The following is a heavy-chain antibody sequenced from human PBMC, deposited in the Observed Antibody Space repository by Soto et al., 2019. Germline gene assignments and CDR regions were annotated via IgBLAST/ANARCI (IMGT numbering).Heavy chain of an antibody. Sequence: GGSLRLSCAASGFTFSSYAMSWVRQAPGKGLEWVSVISGSGGSTYYADSVKGRFTISRDNSKNTLYLQMNSLRAEDTAVYYCAKDTVSIVVVVAATQVPRGAFDPWGQGTLVTVSS. CDR1: GFTFSSYA. CDR3: AKDTVSIVVVVAATQVPRGAFDP. CDR2: ISGSGGST. D-gene: IGHD2-15*01. V-gene: IGHV3-23*01. J-gene: IGHJ5*02.